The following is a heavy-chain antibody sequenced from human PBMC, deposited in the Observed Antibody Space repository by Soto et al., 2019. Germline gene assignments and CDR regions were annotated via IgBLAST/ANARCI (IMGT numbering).Heavy chain of an antibody. Sequence: ASVKVSCKASGYIFSGHYLHWVRQAPGQGLEWMAWINPDNGVTNYAQKFKDWVTLTRDTSINTVYMEVSSLKSDDTAVYFCAMAYSGTWYFDYWGQGTLVTVSS. CDR1: GYIFSGHY. V-gene: IGHV1-2*04. D-gene: IGHD1-26*01. J-gene: IGHJ4*02. CDR3: AMAYSGTWYFDY. CDR2: INPDNGVT.